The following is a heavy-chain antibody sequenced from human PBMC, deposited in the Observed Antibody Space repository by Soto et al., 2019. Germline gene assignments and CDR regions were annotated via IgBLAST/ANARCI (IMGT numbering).Heavy chain of an antibody. CDR3: ARDLVSGLRIYYYYGMDV. V-gene: IGHV1-69*13. CDR2: IIPIFGTA. CDR1: GGTFSSYA. D-gene: IGHD3-16*01. J-gene: IGHJ6*02. Sequence: SVEVSCKASGGTFSSYAISWVRQAPVQVLEWMGGIIPIFGTANYAQKFQGRVTITADESTSTAYMELSSLRSENTAVYYCARDLVSGLRIYYYYGMDVWGQGTTVTVS.